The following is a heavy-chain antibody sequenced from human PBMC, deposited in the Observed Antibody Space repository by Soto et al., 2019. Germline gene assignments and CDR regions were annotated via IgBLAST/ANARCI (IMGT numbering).Heavy chain of an antibody. Sequence: GRSLRLSCAASGFTFSSYIMNWVRQAPGKGLEWVSYISSSSSTIYYADSVKGRFTISRDNAKNSLYLQMNSLRAEDTAVYYCARDYVGAYCSSTSCYSDYYYGMDVWGQGTTVTVSS. CDR2: ISSSSSTI. CDR1: GFTFSSYI. D-gene: IGHD2-2*01. V-gene: IGHV3-48*01. J-gene: IGHJ6*02. CDR3: ARDYVGAYCSSTSCYSDYYYGMDV.